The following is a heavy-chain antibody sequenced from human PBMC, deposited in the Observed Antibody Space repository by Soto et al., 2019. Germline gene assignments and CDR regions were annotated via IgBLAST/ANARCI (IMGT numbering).Heavy chain of an antibody. CDR1: GFTFSSYA. CDR2: ISYDVSNK. Sequence: QVQLVESGGGVVQPGRSLRLSCAASGFTFSSYAMHWVRQAPGKGLEWVAVISYDVSNKYYADSVKGRFTISRDNSKNTLYLQMNSLRAEDTAVYYCARIAVAGGQFDYWGQGTLVTVSS. V-gene: IGHV3-30-3*01. D-gene: IGHD6-19*01. J-gene: IGHJ4*02. CDR3: ARIAVAGGQFDY.